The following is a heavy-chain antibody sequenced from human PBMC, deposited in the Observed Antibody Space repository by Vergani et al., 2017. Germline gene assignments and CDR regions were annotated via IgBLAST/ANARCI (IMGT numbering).Heavy chain of an antibody. CDR2: IYYSGST. D-gene: IGHD6-13*01. CDR3: ARRGIAAPIDY. J-gene: IGHJ4*02. Sequence: QLQLQESGPGLVKPSETLSLTCTVSGGSISSSSYYWGWIRQPPGKGLEWIGSIYYSGSTYYNPSLKSRVTISVATSKNQFSLKLSSVTAADTAVYYCARRGIAAPIDYWGQGTLVTVSS. CDR1: GGSISSSSYY. V-gene: IGHV4-39*01.